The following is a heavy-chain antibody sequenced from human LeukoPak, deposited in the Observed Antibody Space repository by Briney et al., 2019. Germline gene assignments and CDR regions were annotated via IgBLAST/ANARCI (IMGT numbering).Heavy chain of an antibody. V-gene: IGHV1-69*05. CDR3: AREDSSGXYYVDY. J-gene: IGHJ4*02. D-gene: IGHD3-22*01. Sequence: SVKVSCKASGGTFSSYAISWVRQAPGQGLEWMGRIIPIFGTADYAQKFQGRVTITTDESTSTAYMELSSLRSEDTAVYYCAREDSSGXYYVDYWGQXTLVXXSS. CDR2: IIPIFGTA. CDR1: GGTFSSYA.